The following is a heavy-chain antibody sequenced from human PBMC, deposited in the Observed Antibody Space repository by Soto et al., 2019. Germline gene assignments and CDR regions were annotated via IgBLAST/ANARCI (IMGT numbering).Heavy chain of an antibody. V-gene: IGHV4-39*01. CDR1: GGSISSSSYY. D-gene: IGHD4-17*01. CDR2: IYYSGST. CDR3: ARTYGDYDSYYYYGMDV. J-gene: IGHJ6*02. Sequence: QLQLQESGPGLVKPSETLSLTCTVSGGSISSSSYYWGWIRQPPGKGLEWIGSIYYSGSTYYNPSLERRVTISADTSKNQFSLKLSSVTAADTAVYYCARTYGDYDSYYYYGMDVWGQGTTVTVSS.